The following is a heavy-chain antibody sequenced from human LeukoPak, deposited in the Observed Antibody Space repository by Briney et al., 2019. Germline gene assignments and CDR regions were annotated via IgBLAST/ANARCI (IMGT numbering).Heavy chain of an antibody. CDR3: AKAPPLGDSSGYYYRYFDL. D-gene: IGHD3-22*01. J-gene: IGHJ2*01. CDR2: IWYDGSNK. CDR1: GFTFSSYG. V-gene: IGHV3-33*06. Sequence: PGGSLRLSCAASGFTFSSYGMHWVRQAPGKGLEWVAVIWYDGSNKYYADSVKGRFTISRDNSKNTLYLQMNSLRAEDTAVYCCAKAPPLGDSSGYYYRYFDLWGRGTLVTVSS.